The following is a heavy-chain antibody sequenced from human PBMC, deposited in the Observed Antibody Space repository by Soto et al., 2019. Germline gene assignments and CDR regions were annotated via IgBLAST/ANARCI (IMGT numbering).Heavy chain of an antibody. D-gene: IGHD3-22*01. V-gene: IGHV3-21*01. CDR1: GFTFSSYS. CDR2: ISSSSSYI. Sequence: PGGSLRLSCAASGFTFSSYSMNWVRQAPGKGLEWVSSISSSSSYIYYADSVKGRFTISRDNAKNSLYLQMNSLRAEDTAVYYCARALTMIVVVEREYYFDYWGQGTLVTVSS. J-gene: IGHJ4*02. CDR3: ARALTMIVVVEREYYFDY.